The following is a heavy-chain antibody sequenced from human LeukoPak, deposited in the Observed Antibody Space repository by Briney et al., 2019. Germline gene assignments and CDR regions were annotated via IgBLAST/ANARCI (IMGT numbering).Heavy chain of an antibody. CDR1: GGSISYSTTY. J-gene: IGHJ4*02. D-gene: IGHD3-16*01. CDR3: ARQGTYYDKIYYFDY. V-gene: IGHV4-39*01. Sequence: SETLSLTCTVSGGSISYSTTYWGWIRQPPGKGLEWIASIFYNGRTWNNPSLKSRVSISVDTAKNQFSLKVSAVTAADTAVYYCARQGTYYDKIYYFDYWGQGTLVTVSS. CDR2: IFYNGRT.